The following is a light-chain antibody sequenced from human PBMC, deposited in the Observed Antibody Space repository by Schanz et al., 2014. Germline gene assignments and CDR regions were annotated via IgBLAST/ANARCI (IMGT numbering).Light chain of an antibody. Sequence: EIVVTQSPATLALSPGERASLSCRASRSISGNLAWYQQKPGQAPRLLIFGASTRATGIPPRFSGSGSGTEFTLTISSLEPEDFAVYYCQQRDKWPLTFGGGTKVEIK. CDR2: GAS. CDR1: RSISGN. J-gene: IGKJ4*01. V-gene: IGKV3-15*01. CDR3: QQRDKWPLT.